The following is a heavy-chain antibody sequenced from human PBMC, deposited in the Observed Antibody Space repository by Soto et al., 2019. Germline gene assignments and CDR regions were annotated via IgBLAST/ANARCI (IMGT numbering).Heavy chain of an antibody. D-gene: IGHD6-19*01. CDR3: AKDRDSSGWLGFDY. J-gene: IGHJ4*02. CDR1: GLTFSSYA. Sequence: EVQLLESGGGSVRPGGSLRLSCAASGLTFSSYAMTWVRQAPGKGLEWVSAIGGSTSSTYYADSVKGRFTISRDNSKNTLYLQMNSLRAEDTAVYYCAKDRDSSGWLGFDYWGQGTLVTVSS. CDR2: IGGSTSST. V-gene: IGHV3-23*01.